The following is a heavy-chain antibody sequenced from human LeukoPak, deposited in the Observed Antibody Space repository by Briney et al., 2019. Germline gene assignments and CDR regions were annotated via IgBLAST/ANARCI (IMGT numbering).Heavy chain of an antibody. J-gene: IGHJ3*02. D-gene: IGHD4-17*01. V-gene: IGHV3-21*01. CDR3: ARDRDYVPNYAFDI. CDR2: ISSSSSYI. CDR1: GFTVSSYS. Sequence: GGSLRLSCAASGFTVSSYSMNWVRQAPGKGLEWVSSISSSSSYIHYADSVKGRFTISRDNAKNSLYLQMNSLRAEDTAVYYCARDRDYVPNYAFDIWGQETMVTVSS.